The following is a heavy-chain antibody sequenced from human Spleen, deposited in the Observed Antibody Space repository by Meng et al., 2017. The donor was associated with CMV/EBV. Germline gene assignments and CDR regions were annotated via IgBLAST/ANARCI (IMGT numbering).Heavy chain of an antibody. J-gene: IGHJ4*02. V-gene: IGHV4-31*03. Sequence: LICTVSGGAISSGYYWSWIRQHPEKGLEWIGNIYFSGKTNYNPSLQSRVTISLDTSRNQFSLQLTSVTAADTALYYCARLRWNGDFVIWGQGTLVTVSS. CDR2: IYFSGKT. CDR1: GGAISSGYY. CDR3: ARLRWNGDFVI. D-gene: IGHD4-17*01.